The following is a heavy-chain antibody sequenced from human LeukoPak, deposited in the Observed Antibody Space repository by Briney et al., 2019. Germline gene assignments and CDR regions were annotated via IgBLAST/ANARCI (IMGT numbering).Heavy chain of an antibody. J-gene: IGHJ4*02. V-gene: IGHV3-7*01. CDR3: ARPRGCGTSRCNNFDY. CDR1: GFTFSNAW. Sequence: PGGSLRLSCAASGFTFSNAWMSWVRQAPGKGLEWVAKMNEYGSEIFYVDSVKGRFTISRDNAKNSLYLQMNRLRAEDTAVYYCARPRGCGTSRCNNFDYWGQGTLVTVSS. D-gene: IGHD2-21*01. CDR2: MNEYGSEI.